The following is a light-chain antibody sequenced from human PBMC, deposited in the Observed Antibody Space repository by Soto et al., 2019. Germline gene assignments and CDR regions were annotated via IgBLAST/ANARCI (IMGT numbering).Light chain of an antibody. V-gene: IGKV3-15*01. J-gene: IGKJ4*01. CDR2: GAT. CDR3: QQYNNWPRT. CDR1: QSISNN. Sequence: ETVMTQSPATLSVSPGERATLSCRAGQSISNNLAWYQQNPGQAPRLLIYGATTRATGIPSRFSGSGSGTELTLTISSLQSEDFAVYYCQQYNNWPRTFGGGAKVEIK.